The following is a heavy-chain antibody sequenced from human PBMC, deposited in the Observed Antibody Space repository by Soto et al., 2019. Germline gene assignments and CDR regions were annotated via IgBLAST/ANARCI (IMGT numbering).Heavy chain of an antibody. J-gene: IGHJ3*02. CDR3: ARSREQWLVDAFDI. D-gene: IGHD6-19*01. V-gene: IGHV4-34*01. Sequence: QVQVQQWGAGLLKSSETLSLTCAVYGGSFSGYYWSWIRQSPGKGLEWIGEVNPTGSTKYNPSPKSRVTISVDTSKNQFSLNLNSVTAADTALYYCARSREQWLVDAFDIWGQGTMVTVSS. CDR2: VNPTGST. CDR1: GGSFSGYY.